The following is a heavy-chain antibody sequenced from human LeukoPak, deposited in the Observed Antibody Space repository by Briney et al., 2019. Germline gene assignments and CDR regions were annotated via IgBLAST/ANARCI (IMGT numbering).Heavy chain of an antibody. Sequence: SETLSLTCSVSGGSITSDLYYWTWIRQPAGKGLEWIGRIYTNGWTDYNPSLKSRVTISVDTSKNHFSLKLTFVTAADTALYYCAGGSGWHAFDPWGQGTLVTVSS. J-gene: IGHJ5*02. V-gene: IGHV4-61*02. CDR1: GGSITSDLYY. D-gene: IGHD6-19*01. CDR3: AGGSGWHAFDP. CDR2: IYTNGWT.